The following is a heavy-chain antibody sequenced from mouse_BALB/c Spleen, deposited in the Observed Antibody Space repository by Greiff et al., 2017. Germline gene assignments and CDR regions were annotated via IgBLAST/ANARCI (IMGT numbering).Heavy chain of an antibody. CDR1: GYTFTSYW. Sequence: LEESGAELAKPGASVKMSCKASGYTFTSYWMHWVKQRPGQGLEWIGYINPSTGYTEYNQKFKDKATLTADKSSSTAYMQLSSLTSEDSAVYYCASYYGNFWFAYWGQGTLVTVSA. V-gene: IGHV1-7*01. D-gene: IGHD2-1*01. J-gene: IGHJ3*01. CDR2: INPSTGYT. CDR3: ASYYGNFWFAY.